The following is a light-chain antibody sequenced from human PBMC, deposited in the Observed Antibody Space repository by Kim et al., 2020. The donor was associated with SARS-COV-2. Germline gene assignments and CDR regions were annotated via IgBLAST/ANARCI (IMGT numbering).Light chain of an antibody. CDR1: QSVSSSY. CDR2: GAS. CDR3: QQYGSSPYT. V-gene: IGKV3-20*01. Sequence: LSPGDSATHSCRASQSVSSSYLAWYQQKPGQAPRLLIYGASTRATGIPDRFSGSGSGTDFTLTISRLEPEDFAVFYCQQYGSSPYTFGQGTKLEI. J-gene: IGKJ2*01.